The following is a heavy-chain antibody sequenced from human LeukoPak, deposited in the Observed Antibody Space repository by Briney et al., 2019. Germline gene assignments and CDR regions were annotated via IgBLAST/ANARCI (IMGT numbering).Heavy chain of an antibody. CDR1: GYTLTELS. CDR3: AREIRYCSSTSCYFYYYYYYMDV. CDR2: FDPEDGET. D-gene: IGHD2-2*01. J-gene: IGHJ6*03. Sequence: GASVKVSCKVSGYTLTELSMHWVRQAPGKGLEWMGGFDPEDGETIYAQKFQGRATMTEDTSISTAYMELSRLRSDDTAVYYCAREIRYCSSTSCYFYYYYYYMDVWGKGTTVTVSS. V-gene: IGHV1-24*01.